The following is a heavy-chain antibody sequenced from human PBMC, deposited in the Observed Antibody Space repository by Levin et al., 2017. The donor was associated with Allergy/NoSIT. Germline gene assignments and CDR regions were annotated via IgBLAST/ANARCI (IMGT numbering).Heavy chain of an antibody. CDR2: SNQSGSA. D-gene: IGHD6-19*01. Sequence: PSETLSLTCAVHGESFSAHHWSWIRQPPGKGLEWIGESNQSGSASYNASLKSRVSISVDKSRNQFSLKLTSVTAADTAIYFCARLGGNGFYNWFDPWGQGTLVTVSS. J-gene: IGHJ5*02. CDR3: ARLGGNGFYNWFDP. CDR1: GESFSAHH. V-gene: IGHV4-34*01.